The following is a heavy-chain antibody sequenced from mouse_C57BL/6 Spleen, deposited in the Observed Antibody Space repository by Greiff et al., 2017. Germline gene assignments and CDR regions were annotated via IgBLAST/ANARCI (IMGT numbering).Heavy chain of an antibody. CDR2: FYPGSGSI. V-gene: IGHV1-62-2*01. CDR3: ARHEAGRGGNYAGFAY. D-gene: IGHD2-1*01. Sequence: VQLQQSGAELVKPGASVKLSCKASGYTFTEYTIHWVKQRSGQGLEWIGWFYPGSGSIKYNEKFKDKATLTADKSSSTVYMELSRLTSEDSAVYCCARHEAGRGGNYAGFAYWGQGTLVTVSA. CDR1: GYTFTEYT. J-gene: IGHJ3*01.